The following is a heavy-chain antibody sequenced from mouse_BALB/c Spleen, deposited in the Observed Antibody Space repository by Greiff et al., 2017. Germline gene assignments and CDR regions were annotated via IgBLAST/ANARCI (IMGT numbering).Heavy chain of an antibody. Sequence: EVKLMESGGGLVKPGGSLKLSCAASGFTFSDYYMDWVRQTPEKRLEWVATISDGGSYTYYPDSVKGRFTISRDNAKNNLYLQMSSLKSEDTAMYYCARGLRRNAMDYWGQGTSVTVSS. V-gene: IGHV5-4*02. D-gene: IGHD2-4*01. CDR3: ARGLRRNAMDY. CDR2: ISDGGSYT. CDR1: GFTFSDYY. J-gene: IGHJ4*01.